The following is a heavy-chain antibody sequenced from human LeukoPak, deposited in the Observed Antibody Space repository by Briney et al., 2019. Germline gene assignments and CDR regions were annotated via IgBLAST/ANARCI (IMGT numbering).Heavy chain of an antibody. CDR1: GGSISSYY. V-gene: IGHV4-4*07. Sequence: PSETLSLTCTVSGGSISSYYWSWIRQPAGKGLEWIGRIYTSGSTNYNPSLKSRVTMSVDTSKSQFSLKLSSVTAADTAVYYCARDKAVVPAATNWFDPWGQGTLVTVSS. D-gene: IGHD2-2*01. J-gene: IGHJ5*02. CDR3: ARDKAVVPAATNWFDP. CDR2: IYTSGST.